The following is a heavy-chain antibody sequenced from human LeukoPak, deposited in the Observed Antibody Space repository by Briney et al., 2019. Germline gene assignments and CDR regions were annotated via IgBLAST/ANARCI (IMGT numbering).Heavy chain of an antibody. J-gene: IGHJ4*02. V-gene: IGHV1-69*13. D-gene: IGHD3-22*01. CDR3: AREWGYYYDSSGYYSY. CDR1: GGTFISYA. CDR2: IIPIFGTA. Sequence: ASVKVSCKASGGTFISYAISWVRQAPGQGLEWMGGIIPIFGTANYAQKFQGRVTITADESTSTAYMELSSLRSEDTAVYYCAREWGYYYDSSGYYSYWGQGPLVTVSS.